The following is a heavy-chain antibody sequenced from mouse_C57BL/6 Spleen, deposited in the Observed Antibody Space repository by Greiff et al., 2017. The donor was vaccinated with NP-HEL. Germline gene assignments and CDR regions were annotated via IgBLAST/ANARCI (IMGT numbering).Heavy chain of an antibody. CDR1: GYTFTSYW. V-gene: IGHV1-64*01. Sequence: QVQLQQPGAELVKPGASVKLSCKASGYTFTSYWMHWVKQRPGQGLEWIGMIHPNSGSTNYNEKFKGKATLTVDTSSSTAYMQLSSLTSEDSAVYYCARSGGSRGYFDVWGTGTTVTVSS. CDR3: ARSGGSRGYFDV. D-gene: IGHD1-1*01. CDR2: IHPNSGST. J-gene: IGHJ1*03.